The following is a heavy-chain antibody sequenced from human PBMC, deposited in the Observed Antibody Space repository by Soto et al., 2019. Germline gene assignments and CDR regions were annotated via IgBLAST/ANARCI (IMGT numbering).Heavy chain of an antibody. D-gene: IGHD2-15*01. V-gene: IGHV1-24*01. CDR3: ATKYCSGGSCYLDAFDI. J-gene: IGHJ3*02. CDR2: FDPEDGET. Sequence: ASVKVSCKVSGYTLTELSMHWVRQAPGKGLEWMGGFDPEDGETIYAQKFQGRVTMTEDTSADTAYMELSSLRSEDTAVYYCATKYCSGGSCYLDAFDIWGQWTMVTVSS. CDR1: GYTLTELS.